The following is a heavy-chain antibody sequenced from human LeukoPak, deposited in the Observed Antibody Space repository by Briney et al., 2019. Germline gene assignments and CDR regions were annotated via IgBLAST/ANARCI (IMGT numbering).Heavy chain of an antibody. CDR3: ARDVEQQLVRAVDY. V-gene: IGHV1-8*01. CDR2: MNPNSGNT. J-gene: IGHJ4*02. D-gene: IGHD6-13*01. Sequence: GASVKVSCKASGYTFTSYDINWVRQATGQGLEWMGWMNPNSGNTGYAQKLQGRVTMTTDTSTSTAYMELRSLRSDDTAVYYCARDVEQQLVRAVDYWGQGTLVTVSS. CDR1: GYTFTSYD.